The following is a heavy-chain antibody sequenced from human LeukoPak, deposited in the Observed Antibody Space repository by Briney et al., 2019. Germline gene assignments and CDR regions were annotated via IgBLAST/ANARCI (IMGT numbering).Heavy chain of an antibody. D-gene: IGHD3-16*02. CDR1: GGSFSGYY. Sequence: SETLSLTCAVYGGSFSGYYWSWIRQPPGKGLEWIGYIYYSGSTNYNPSLKSRVTISVDTSKNQFSLKLSSVTAADTAVYYCARAERGQYDYVWGSYRLNAFDIWGQGTMVTVSS. CDR3: ARAERGQYDYVWGSYRLNAFDI. J-gene: IGHJ3*02. V-gene: IGHV4-59*01. CDR2: IYYSGST.